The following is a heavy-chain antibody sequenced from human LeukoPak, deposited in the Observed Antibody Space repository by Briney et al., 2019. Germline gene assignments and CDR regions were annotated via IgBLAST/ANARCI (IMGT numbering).Heavy chain of an antibody. V-gene: IGHV4-39*07. D-gene: IGHD2-2*01. J-gene: IGHJ5*02. CDR1: GGSISSSSYY. Sequence: SETLSLTCTVSGGSISSSSYYWGWIRQPPGKGLEWIGSIYYSGSTYYNPSLKSRVTMSVDTSKNQFSLKLSSVTAADTAVYYCAREVVPAAIENWFDPWGQGTLVTVSS. CDR2: IYYSGST. CDR3: AREVVPAAIENWFDP.